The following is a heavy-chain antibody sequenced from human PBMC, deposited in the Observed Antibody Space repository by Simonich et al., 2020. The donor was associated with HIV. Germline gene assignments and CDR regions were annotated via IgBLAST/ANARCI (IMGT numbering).Heavy chain of an antibody. CDR1: GGSFSGYY. CDR2: INHSGSS. J-gene: IGHJ4*02. Sequence: QVQLQQWGAGLLKPSETLSLTCAVYGGSFSGYYWSWIRQSPGKGLEWIGEINHSGSSNYNPSRKSRGTISVDASKNQFSLKLSSVTAADTAVYYCTRGYGDYGDYWGQGTLVTVSS. D-gene: IGHD4-17*01. CDR3: TRGYGDYGDY. V-gene: IGHV4-34*01.